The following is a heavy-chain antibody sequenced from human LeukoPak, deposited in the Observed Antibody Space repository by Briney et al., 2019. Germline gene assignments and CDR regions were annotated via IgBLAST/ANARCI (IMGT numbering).Heavy chain of an antibody. Sequence: GASVKVSCKASGYTFTSYGISWVRQAPGQGVEWMGWISAYNGNTNYAQKLQGRLTMTTDTSTSTAYMELRSLRSDDTAVYYCARELVLRTRRGDNWFDPWGQGTLVTVSS. J-gene: IGHJ5*02. CDR2: ISAYNGNT. V-gene: IGHV1-18*01. CDR1: GYTFTSYG. D-gene: IGHD2/OR15-2a*01. CDR3: ARELVLRTRRGDNWFDP.